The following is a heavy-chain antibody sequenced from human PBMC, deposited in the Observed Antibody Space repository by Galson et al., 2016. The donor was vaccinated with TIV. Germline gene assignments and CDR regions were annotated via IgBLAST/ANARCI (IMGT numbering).Heavy chain of an antibody. D-gene: IGHD5/OR15-5a*01. V-gene: IGHV3-30*09. Sequence: SLRLSCAASGFTFNSYPMHWVRQAPGKGLEWVAYISFDGSEKYYADAVKGRIAISRDKSKSTLFLQMNSLRTDDTALYYCARVYADYYFDSWGQGILVTVSS. J-gene: IGHJ4*02. CDR2: ISFDGSEK. CDR3: ARVYADYYFDS. CDR1: GFTFNSYP.